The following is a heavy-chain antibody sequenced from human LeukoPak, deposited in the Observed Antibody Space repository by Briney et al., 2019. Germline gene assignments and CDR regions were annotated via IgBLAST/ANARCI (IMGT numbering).Heavy chain of an antibody. CDR3: ASLTTVTQGYFDS. CDR2: IYYSGSP. V-gene: IGHV4-59*08. Sequence: SETLSLTCTVSGGSISSYYWSWIRQPPGKGLEWIGYIYYSGSPNYNPSLKSRLTISVHASKNQFSLKVSSATATDTAVYYCASLTTVTQGYFDSWGQGTLVTVSS. CDR1: GGSISSYY. D-gene: IGHD4-17*01. J-gene: IGHJ4*02.